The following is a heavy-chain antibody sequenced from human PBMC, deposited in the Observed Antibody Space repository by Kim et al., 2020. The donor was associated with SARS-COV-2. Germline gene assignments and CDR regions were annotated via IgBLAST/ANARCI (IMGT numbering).Heavy chain of an antibody. CDR3: ARDPTAWDH. V-gene: IGHV3-7*01. Sequence: GGSLRLSCAASGFTFSNYWMSWVRQAPGKGLEWVANINQDGSETYLADSVNGRFTISRDSAKNSLYLQMNSLRAEDTAVYYCARDPTAWDHGGQGTRVIV. CDR2: INQDGSET. J-gene: IGHJ4*02. CDR1: GFTFSNYW.